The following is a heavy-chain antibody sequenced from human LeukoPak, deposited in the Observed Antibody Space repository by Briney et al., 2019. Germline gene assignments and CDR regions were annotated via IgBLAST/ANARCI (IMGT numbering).Heavy chain of an antibody. D-gene: IGHD1-26*01. J-gene: IGHJ4*02. CDR2: IYTSGST. CDR3: ARGSYSIEY. Sequence: PSETLSLTCTVSGGSISSGSYYWSWIRQPAGKGLEWIGRIYTSGSTNYNPSLKSRVTISVDTSKNQFPLKLSSVTAADTAVYYCARGSYSIEYWGQGTLVTVSS. CDR1: GGSISSGSYY. V-gene: IGHV4-61*02.